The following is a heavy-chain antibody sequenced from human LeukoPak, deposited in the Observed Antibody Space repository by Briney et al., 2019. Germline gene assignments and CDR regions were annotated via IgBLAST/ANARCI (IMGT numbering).Heavy chain of an antibody. CDR2: ITAYQGNT. CDR3: ARGSYYYDSSAEYFQH. J-gene: IGHJ1*01. CDR1: GYIFTSYG. V-gene: IGHV1-18*01. Sequence: ASVKVSCKASGYIFTSYGISWVRQAPGQGLEWMGWITAYQGNTAWAQKFQGRVTMTTDTSTSTAYMELRSLRSDDTAVYYCARGSYYYDSSAEYFQHWGQGTLATVSS. D-gene: IGHD3-22*01.